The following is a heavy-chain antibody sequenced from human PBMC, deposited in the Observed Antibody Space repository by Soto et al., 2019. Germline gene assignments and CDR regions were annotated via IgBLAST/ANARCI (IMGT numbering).Heavy chain of an antibody. J-gene: IGHJ4*02. D-gene: IGHD2-8*01. CDR3: AKGGCCFRPSLGYFDF. V-gene: IGHV1-2*02. CDR1: GFTFTGHY. Sequence: ASVKVSCKASGFTFTGHYIHWVRQAPGQGLVWMGWITPNSGGTSYAQKFQGRVTMTRDTAITTAYMELSRLSSAVTAVCYCAKGGCCFRPSLGYFDFWAEGTLVTVSS. CDR2: ITPNSGGT.